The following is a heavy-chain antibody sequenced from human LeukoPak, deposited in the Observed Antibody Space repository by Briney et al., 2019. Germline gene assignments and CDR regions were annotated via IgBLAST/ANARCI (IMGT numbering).Heavy chain of an antibody. CDR1: GYTFTGYY. J-gene: IGHJ4*02. V-gene: IGHV1-2*02. CDR2: INPNSGGT. CDR3: ARDRRLTPPLAVAHPALGY. D-gene: IGHD6-19*01. Sequence: GASVKVSCKASGYTFTGYYMHWVRQAPGQGLEWMGLINPNSGGTNYAQKFQGRVTMTRDTSISKDYMELSRLRSDDTAVYYCARDRRLTPPLAVAHPALGYWGQGTLVTVSS.